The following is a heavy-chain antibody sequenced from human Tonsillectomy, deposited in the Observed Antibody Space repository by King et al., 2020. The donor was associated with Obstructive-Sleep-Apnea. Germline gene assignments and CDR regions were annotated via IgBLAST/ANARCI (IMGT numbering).Heavy chain of an antibody. D-gene: IGHD3-10*01. J-gene: IGHJ4*02. CDR3: AKDPLRSEVRGVIKVRYFDY. V-gene: IGHV3-30*18. Sequence: VQLVESGGGVVQPGRSLRLSCAASGFTFSSYGMHWVRQAPGKGLEWVAVISYDGSNKYYADSVKGRFTTSRENSKNTLYLQMNSLRAVDTAVYYCAKDPLRSEVRGVIKVRYFDYWGQGTLVTVSS. CDR1: GFTFSSYG. CDR2: ISYDGSNK.